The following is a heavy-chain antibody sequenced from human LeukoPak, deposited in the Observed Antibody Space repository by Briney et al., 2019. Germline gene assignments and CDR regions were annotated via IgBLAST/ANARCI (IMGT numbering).Heavy chain of an antibody. CDR2: ISSSSSYI. D-gene: IGHD1-26*01. Sequence: GGSLRPSCAASGFTFSSYSMNWVRQAPGKGLEWVSSISSSSSYIYYADSVKGRFTISRDNAKNSLFLQMNSLRAEDTAVYYCARDKAVGPTLLDYWGQGTLVTVSS. CDR3: ARDKAVGPTLLDY. V-gene: IGHV3-21*01. CDR1: GFTFSSYS. J-gene: IGHJ4*02.